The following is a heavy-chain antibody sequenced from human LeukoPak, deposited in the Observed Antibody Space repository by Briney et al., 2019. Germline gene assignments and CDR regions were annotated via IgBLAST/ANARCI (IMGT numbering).Heavy chain of an antibody. V-gene: IGHV1-69*05. J-gene: IGHJ4*02. CDR3: SMYFYNSRGYSLHYFEY. Sequence: SVKVSCKASGGTVSKYGISWVRQAPGQGLEWMGRIIPSFGTPNYAQKFQDRVTLTTDESTSTAYMELSSLRSEDTAVYYCSMYFYNSRGYSLHYFEYWGQGTLVTVSS. CDR2: IIPSFGTP. D-gene: IGHD3-22*01. CDR1: GGTVSKYG.